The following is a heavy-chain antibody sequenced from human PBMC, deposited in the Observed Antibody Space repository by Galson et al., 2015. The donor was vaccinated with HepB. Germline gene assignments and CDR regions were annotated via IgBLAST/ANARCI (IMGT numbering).Heavy chain of an antibody. J-gene: IGHJ4*02. CDR3: ARETPDTYYFDY. CDR1: GYTLTNYH. D-gene: IGHD2-15*01. Sequence: SVKVSCKASGYTLTNYHFHWVRQAPGQGPEWMGTIFAGGGSTRYAERFQGRVTLTRDSSTSTIYMAVSSLRYDDTAVYYCARETPDTYYFDYWGQGTLVTVSS. V-gene: IGHV1-46*01. CDR2: IFAGGGST.